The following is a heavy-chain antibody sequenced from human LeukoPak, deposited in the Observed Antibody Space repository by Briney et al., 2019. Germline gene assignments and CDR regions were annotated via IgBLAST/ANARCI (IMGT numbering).Heavy chain of an antibody. D-gene: IGHD3-22*01. CDR2: IYYSGSA. J-gene: IGHJ4*02. Sequence: SETLSLTCTVSGGSISSYYWSWIRQPPGKGLEWIGYIYYSGSANYNPSLKRRVTISVDTSKNQFSLKLSSVTAADTAVYYCARGLYDSSGYYYFDYWGQGTLVTVSS. CDR3: ARGLYDSSGYYYFDY. V-gene: IGHV4-59*01. CDR1: GGSISSYY.